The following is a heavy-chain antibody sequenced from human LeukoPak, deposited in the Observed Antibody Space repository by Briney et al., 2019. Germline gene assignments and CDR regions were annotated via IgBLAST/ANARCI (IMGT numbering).Heavy chain of an antibody. J-gene: IGHJ5*02. CDR1: GGSISSGSYY. CDR3: ARSSSPKIFGWFDP. D-gene: IGHD3-3*01. Sequence: SQTLSLTCTVSGGSISSGSYYWSWIRQPAGKGLEWIGRIYTSGSTNYNPSLKSRVTISVDTSKNQFSLKLSSVTAADTAVYYCARSSSPKIFGWFDPWGQGTLVTVSS. CDR2: IYTSGST. V-gene: IGHV4-61*02.